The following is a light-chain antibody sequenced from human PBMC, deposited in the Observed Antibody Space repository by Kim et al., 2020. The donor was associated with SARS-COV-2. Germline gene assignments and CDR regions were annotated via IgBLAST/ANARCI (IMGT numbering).Light chain of an antibody. J-gene: IGKJ2*01. Sequence: QPASSSCRSSQSLVHHNGNTYLSWLHQRPGQPPRLLIYQISNRFSGVPDRFSGSGAGTDFTLTISRVEPEDVGVYFCIQATVFPRTFGQGTKLEI. CDR3: IQATVFPRT. CDR1: QSLVHHNGNTY. V-gene: IGKV2-24*01. CDR2: QIS.